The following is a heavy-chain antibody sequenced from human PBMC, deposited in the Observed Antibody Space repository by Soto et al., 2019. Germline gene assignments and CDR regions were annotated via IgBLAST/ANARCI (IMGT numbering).Heavy chain of an antibody. CDR3: ARSPYYYDSSNYYGY. J-gene: IGHJ4*02. Sequence: EVQLVESGGGVVQPGGSLRLSCAASGFTFSSYGMNWVRQAPGKGQEWVSYISSSSTTIYYADSVNGRFTIFRDNAKNSLYLQLNSLRDEDTAVYYCARSPYYYDSSNYYGYWGQGTLVTVSS. CDR2: ISSSSTTI. V-gene: IGHV3-48*02. CDR1: GFTFSSYG. D-gene: IGHD3-22*01.